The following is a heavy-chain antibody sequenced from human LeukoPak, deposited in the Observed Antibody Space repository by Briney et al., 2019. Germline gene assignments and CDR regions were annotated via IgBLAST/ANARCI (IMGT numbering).Heavy chain of an antibody. Sequence: GGSLRLSCAASGFTFSSYSFNWVRQAPGKGLEWVSHIGSSGSGTTIYYADSVKGRFTISRDNAKNSLYLQLNSLRAEDTAVYYCARTRQSGSGYFQHWGQGTLVTVSS. D-gene: IGHD3-10*01. CDR1: GFTFSSYS. J-gene: IGHJ1*01. V-gene: IGHV3-48*04. CDR2: IGSSGSGTTI. CDR3: ARTRQSGSGYFQH.